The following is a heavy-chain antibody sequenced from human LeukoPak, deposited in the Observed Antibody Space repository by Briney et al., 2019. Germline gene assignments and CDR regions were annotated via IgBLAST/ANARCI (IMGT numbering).Heavy chain of an antibody. CDR2: IYSGGST. V-gene: IGHV3-53*01. CDR3: ARGKDDAFDI. J-gene: IGHJ3*02. CDR1: GFMVSSNY. Sequence: PGGSLRLSCAAPGFMVSSNYMSWVRQAPGKGLEWVSVIYSGGSTYYADSVKGRFTISRDNSKNTLYLQMNSLRAEDTAMYYCARGKDDAFDIWGQGTMVTVSS.